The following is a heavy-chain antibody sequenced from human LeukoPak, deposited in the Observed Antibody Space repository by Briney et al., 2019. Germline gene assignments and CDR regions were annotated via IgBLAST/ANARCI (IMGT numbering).Heavy chain of an antibody. D-gene: IGHD3-9*01. Sequence: PSETLSLTCAVSGGSITSTTDSWAWIRQSPGKGLEWIGSIYSSGQSYYKVSLRSRVTMSVDTSKDLFSLKLTSVTAADTAVYYCARGYYDILTGYYSGIDYWGQGTLVTVSS. CDR1: GGSITSTTDS. J-gene: IGHJ4*02. CDR2: IYSSGQS. V-gene: IGHV4-39*07. CDR3: ARGYYDILTGYYSGIDY.